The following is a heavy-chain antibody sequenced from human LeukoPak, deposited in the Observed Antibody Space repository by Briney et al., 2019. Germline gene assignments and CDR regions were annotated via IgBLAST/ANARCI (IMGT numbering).Heavy chain of an antibody. V-gene: IGHV4-30-2*01. D-gene: IGHD6-19*01. CDR3: ARELSGWARYYFDY. Sequence: SETLSLTCTVSGGSISSGGYYWSWIRQPPGKGLEWIGYIYHSGSTYYNPSLKSRVTISLDTSKNQFSLKLSSVTAADTAVYYCARELSGWARYYFDYWGQGTLVTVSS. CDR2: IYHSGST. J-gene: IGHJ4*02. CDR1: GGSISSGGYY.